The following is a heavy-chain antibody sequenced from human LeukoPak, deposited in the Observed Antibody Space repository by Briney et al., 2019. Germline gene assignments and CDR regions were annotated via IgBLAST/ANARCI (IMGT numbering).Heavy chain of an antibody. D-gene: IGHD4-11*01. V-gene: IGHV3-48*01. CDR2: ISSSSSNI. Sequence: RGGSLRLSCAASGFTFSSYSMNWVRQAPGKGLEGISYISSSSSNIYYAASVQGRFTISRDNAKNSLYLQMNSLRAEDTAVYYCARGYYSFDYWGQGTLVTVSS. J-gene: IGHJ4*02. CDR3: ARGYYSFDY. CDR1: GFTFSSYS.